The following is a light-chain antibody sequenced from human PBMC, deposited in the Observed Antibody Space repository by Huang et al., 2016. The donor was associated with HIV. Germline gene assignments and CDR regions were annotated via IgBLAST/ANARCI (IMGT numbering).Light chain of an antibody. CDR1: RSLSST. V-gene: IGKV3-15*01. CDR3: QQYNNWPPA. Sequence: EVVMTQSPVTLSVSPGERATLSCRASRSLSSTLAWYQQKLGQAPRLLLYGTSNRATGSPARFSGTGSGTEFTLTISSLQSEDFAVYYCQQYNNWPPAFGQGTKVEIK. J-gene: IGKJ1*01. CDR2: GTS.